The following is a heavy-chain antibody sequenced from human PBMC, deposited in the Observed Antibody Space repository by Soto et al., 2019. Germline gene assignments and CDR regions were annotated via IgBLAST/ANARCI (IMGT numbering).Heavy chain of an antibody. CDR3: ARDYSNPRGRFDP. D-gene: IGHD4-4*01. V-gene: IGHV3-7*01. Sequence: PGGSLRLCCAASGFTSSGYWMTWVRQAPGKGLEWVANINQDGSEKYYVDSVKDRFTISRDNAKDSLYLQMNSLRAEDTAIYYCARDYSNPRGRFDPWGQGTLVTVSS. J-gene: IGHJ5*02. CDR1: GFTSSGYW. CDR2: INQDGSEK.